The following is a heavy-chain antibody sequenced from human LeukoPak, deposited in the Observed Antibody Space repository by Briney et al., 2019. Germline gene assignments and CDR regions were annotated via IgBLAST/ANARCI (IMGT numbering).Heavy chain of an antibody. J-gene: IGHJ3*02. CDR1: GYTLTELS. CDR2: FDPEDGET. Sequence: ASVKVSFKVSGYTLTELSMHWVRQAPGKGLEWMGGFDPEDGETIYAQKFQGRVTMTEDTSTDTAYMELSSLRSEDTAVYYCATAPPQHFDAFDIWGQGKMVTVSS. CDR3: ATAPPQHFDAFDI. V-gene: IGHV1-24*01.